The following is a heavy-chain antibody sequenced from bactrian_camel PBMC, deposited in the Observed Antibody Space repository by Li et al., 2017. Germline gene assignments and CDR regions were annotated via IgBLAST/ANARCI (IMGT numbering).Heavy chain of an antibody. CDR3: TAVSGY. CDR2: LDSGGHT. Sequence: QLVESGGGSVQSGGSLRLSCTASGNSFSGYCMGWFRQASGQEREGVAVLDSGGHTTYADSVKGRFTISQDHAKNVLYLQMNSLKAEDTGVYYCTAVSGYWGRGTQVTVS. V-gene: IGHV3S53*01. J-gene: IGHJ6*01. CDR1: GNSFSGYC.